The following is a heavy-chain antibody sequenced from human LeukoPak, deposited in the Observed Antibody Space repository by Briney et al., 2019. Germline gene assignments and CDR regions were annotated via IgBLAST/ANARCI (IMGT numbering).Heavy chain of an antibody. D-gene: IGHD3-9*01. J-gene: IGHJ6*02. Sequence: SETLSLTCTVSGGSISISNYYWGWIRPPPGKWLEWIGSIYYSGRTYYNPSLKSGVTISVDTSKNQFSLKLSSVTAADTAVYYCARQSSDILTGYYRGPYYYYGMDVWGQGTTVTVSS. V-gene: IGHV4-39*01. CDR1: GGSISISNYY. CDR3: ARQSSDILTGYYRGPYYYYGMDV. CDR2: IYYSGRT.